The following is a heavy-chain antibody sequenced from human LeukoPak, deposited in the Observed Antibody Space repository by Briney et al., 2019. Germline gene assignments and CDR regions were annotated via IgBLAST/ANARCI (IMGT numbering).Heavy chain of an antibody. CDR3: ARRGYDFAFDI. CDR1: GGSISSYY. CDR2: IYYSGST. Sequence: PSETLSLTCTVSGGSISSYYWSWIRQPPGKGLEWIGYIYYSGSTNYNPSLKSRVTISVDASKNQFSLKLSSVTAADTAVYYCARRGYDFAFDIWGQGTMVTVSS. D-gene: IGHD5-12*01. V-gene: IGHV4-59*08. J-gene: IGHJ3*02.